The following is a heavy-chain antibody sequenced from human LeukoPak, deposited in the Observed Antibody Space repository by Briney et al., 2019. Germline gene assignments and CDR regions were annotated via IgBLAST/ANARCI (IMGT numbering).Heavy chain of an antibody. CDR1: GFTFSAYE. Sequence: QPGGSLRLSCAASGFTFSAYEMNWVRQAPGRGLEWVSYISFSGDIIHYADSVKGRFTVSRENTKNSLYLQMNSLRAEDTAVYYCARIHNLGILAHFDYWGQGTLVTVSS. D-gene: IGHD1-1*01. CDR3: ARIHNLGILAHFDY. CDR2: ISFSGDII. J-gene: IGHJ4*02. V-gene: IGHV3-48*03.